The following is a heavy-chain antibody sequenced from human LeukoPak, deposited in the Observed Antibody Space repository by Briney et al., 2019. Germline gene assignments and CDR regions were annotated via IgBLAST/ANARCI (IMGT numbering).Heavy chain of an antibody. V-gene: IGHV3-33*01. Sequence: PGGSLRLSCVASGFTFSSNGMHWVRQAPGKGLEWVAVIWCDGSNKYYADSVKGRFTISRDNSKNTLYLQMNSLRAEDTAVYYCARAEKIAVAGMGYYFDYWGQGTLVTVSS. D-gene: IGHD6-19*01. J-gene: IGHJ4*02. CDR1: GFTFSSNG. CDR2: IWCDGSNK. CDR3: ARAEKIAVAGMGYYFDY.